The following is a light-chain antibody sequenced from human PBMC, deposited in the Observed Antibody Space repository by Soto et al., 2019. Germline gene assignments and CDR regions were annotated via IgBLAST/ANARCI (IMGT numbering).Light chain of an antibody. V-gene: IGKV3-20*01. J-gene: IGKJ2*01. CDR2: GGS. Sequence: VLTQSPGTLSLSPGEIASLSCRTSQTVRSGYLAWYQQKPGQAPRLLIYGGSNRPTGIPDRFSGSGSATDFTLTISRLEPEDSAVYYCQQYDNSPMYTFGQGTKLEIK. CDR1: QTVRSGY. CDR3: QQYDNSPMYT.